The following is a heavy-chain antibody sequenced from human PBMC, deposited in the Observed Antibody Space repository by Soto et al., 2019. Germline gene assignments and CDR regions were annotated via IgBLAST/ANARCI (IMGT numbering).Heavy chain of an antibody. CDR3: AKVLASYYVSADY. J-gene: IGHJ4*02. Sequence: EVQLLDSGGGLVQPGGSLRLPCAAYGFTFDSYPMSWARQAPGKGLEWVSTISGSGGSTHYADPVKGRFTISRDNSKNTLYLQINSLRAADPSISYCAKVLASYYVSADYLGQGTLGTVSS. V-gene: IGHV3-23*01. CDR1: GFTFDSYP. D-gene: IGHD1-26*01. CDR2: ISGSGGST.